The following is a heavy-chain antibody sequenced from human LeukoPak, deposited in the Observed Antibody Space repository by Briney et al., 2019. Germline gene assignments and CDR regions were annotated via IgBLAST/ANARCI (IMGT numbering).Heavy chain of an antibody. V-gene: IGHV5-10-1*01. CDR1: GYSFTSYW. J-gene: IGHJ6*01. Sequence: GESLKISCKGSGYSFTSYWISWVRQMPGKGREWMGRIDPSDSYTNYSTSFQGHVTISADKSISTAYLQWSSLKASDTAMYYCARLRVDTAMGIHYYYGMDDWGKGTTVTVAS. CDR3: ARLRVDTAMGIHYYYGMDD. D-gene: IGHD5-18*01. CDR2: IDPSDSYT.